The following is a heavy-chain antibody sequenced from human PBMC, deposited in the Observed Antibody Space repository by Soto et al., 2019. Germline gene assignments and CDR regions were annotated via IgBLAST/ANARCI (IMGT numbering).Heavy chain of an antibody. CDR2: IIPIFGTA. J-gene: IGHJ5*02. Sequence: SVKVSCKASGGTFSSYAISWVRQAPGQGLEWMGGIIPIFGTANYAQKFQGRVTITADESMSTAYMELSSLRSEDTAVYYCARDGSLYSSSNWFDPWGQGTLVTVSS. V-gene: IGHV1-69*13. D-gene: IGHD6-6*01. CDR3: ARDGSLYSSSNWFDP. CDR1: GGTFSSYA.